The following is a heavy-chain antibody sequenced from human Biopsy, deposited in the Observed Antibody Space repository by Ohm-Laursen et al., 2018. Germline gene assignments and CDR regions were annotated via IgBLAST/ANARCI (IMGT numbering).Heavy chain of an antibody. CDR2: ISSGGTTI. Sequence: SLRLSCSAFGFPFSDYYMRWIRQAPGKGLEWVSYISSGGTTIYYADSVKGRFTISRDNAKNSLYLQMHSLRAEDTAVYYCARDTRWSPYSMDVWGQGTMVVVS. V-gene: IGHV3-11*01. CDR3: ARDTRWSPYSMDV. CDR1: GFPFSDYY. D-gene: IGHD4-23*01. J-gene: IGHJ6*02.